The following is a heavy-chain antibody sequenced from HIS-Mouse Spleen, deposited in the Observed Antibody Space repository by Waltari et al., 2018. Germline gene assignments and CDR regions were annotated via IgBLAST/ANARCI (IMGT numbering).Heavy chain of an antibody. CDR2: INHSGST. CDR3: ARGLAARFDY. D-gene: IGHD6-6*01. V-gene: IGHV4-34*01. CDR1: GGSFSGYY. J-gene: IGHJ4*02. Sequence: QVQLQQWGAGLLKPSETLSLTCAVYGGSFSGYYWSWIRQPPGKGLEWIGEINHSGSTNSNPYLKSRVTISVDTSKNQFSLKLSSVTAADTAVYYCARGLAARFDYWGQGTLVTVSS.